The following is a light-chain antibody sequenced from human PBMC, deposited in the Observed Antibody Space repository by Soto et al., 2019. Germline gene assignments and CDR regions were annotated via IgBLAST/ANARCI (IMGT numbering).Light chain of an antibody. J-gene: IGKJ3*01. Sequence: EIVLTQSPATLSLSPGERATLSCRASQSVRNYLAWYQQKPGQSPRLLIYDTSNRATDVPARFSGSGSGTDFTLTISSLEPEDFAVYFCQQRSNWPLTFGPGTKVDLK. CDR2: DTS. CDR3: QQRSNWPLT. CDR1: QSVRNY. V-gene: IGKV3-11*01.